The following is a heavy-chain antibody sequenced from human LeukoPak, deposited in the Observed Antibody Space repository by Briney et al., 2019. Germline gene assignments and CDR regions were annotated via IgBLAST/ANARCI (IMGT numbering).Heavy chain of an antibody. CDR3: ARAERFMDFDY. D-gene: IGHD1-1*01. J-gene: IGHJ4*02. Sequence: SETLSLTCSVSGGSITSSSYYWGWIRQPPEKGLEWIGSIYYTGGTYYSPSLKSRVTTSVDTSKNQFSLKLSSVTAADTAVYYCARAERFMDFDYWGQGTLVTVSS. V-gene: IGHV4-39*01. CDR1: GGSITSSSYY. CDR2: IYYTGGT.